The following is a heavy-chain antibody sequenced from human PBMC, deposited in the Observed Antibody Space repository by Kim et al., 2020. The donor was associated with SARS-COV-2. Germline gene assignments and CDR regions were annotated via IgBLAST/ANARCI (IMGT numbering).Heavy chain of an antibody. D-gene: IGHD5-18*01. J-gene: IGHJ4*01. V-gene: IGHV3-23*01. CDR3: AKREEGYRYGYGYFDY. CDR2: ISGSGGST. Sequence: GGSLRLSCAASGFTFSSYAMSWVRQAPGKGLEWVSAISGSGGSTYYADSVKGRFTISRDNSKNTLYLQMNSLRAEDTAVYYCAKREEGYRYGYGYFDYCGDGAPVTASS. CDR1: GFTFSSYA.